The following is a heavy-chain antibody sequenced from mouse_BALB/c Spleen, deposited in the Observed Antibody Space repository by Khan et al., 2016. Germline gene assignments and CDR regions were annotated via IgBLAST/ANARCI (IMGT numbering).Heavy chain of an antibody. CDR3: ASWGGNSCDFDV. Sequence: VQLQQSGPELEKPGASVTISCKATGYSFTGYNMNWVKQRNGKSLEWIGNIDPYYGGTSFNQKFKGQATLTVDTSSSTASMQLKRLTSEDSAVYSGASWGGNSCDFDVWGAGTTVTVSS. CDR1: GYSFTGYN. CDR2: IDPYYGGT. D-gene: IGHD1-1*01. V-gene: IGHV1S135*01. J-gene: IGHJ1*01.